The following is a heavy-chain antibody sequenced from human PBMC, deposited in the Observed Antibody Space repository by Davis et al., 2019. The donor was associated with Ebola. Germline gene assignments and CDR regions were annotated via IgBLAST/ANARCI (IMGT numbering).Heavy chain of an antibody. J-gene: IGHJ5*02. CDR2: INPIGGST. V-gene: IGHV1-46*01. D-gene: IGHD2-15*01. CDR3: ARDGCSGGSCYSWFDP. Sequence: ASVKVSCKASGYTFTSYYMHWVRQAPGQGLQWMGLINPIGGSTSYAQKFQGRVTMTRDTSTSTVYMELSSLRSDDTAVYYCARDGCSGGSCYSWFDPWGQGTLVTVSS. CDR1: GYTFTSYY.